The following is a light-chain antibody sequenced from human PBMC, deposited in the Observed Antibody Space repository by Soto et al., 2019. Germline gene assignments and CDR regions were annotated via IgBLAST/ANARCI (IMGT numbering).Light chain of an antibody. CDR1: SGHNNYI. CDR3: ETWDGNTRV. CDR2: LEGSGSY. V-gene: IGLV4-60*02. J-gene: IGLJ3*02. Sequence: QLVLTQSSSASASLGSSVKLTCTLSSGHNNYIIAWHQQQPGKAPRYLMKLEGSGSYNKGRGVPDRFSGSSSGADRYLTISNLQFEDEADYYCETWDGNTRVFGGGTKLPVL.